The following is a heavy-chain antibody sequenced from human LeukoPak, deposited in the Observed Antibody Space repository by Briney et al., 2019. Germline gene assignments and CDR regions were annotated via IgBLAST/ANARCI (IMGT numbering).Heavy chain of an antibody. CDR3: AKGFEYRAYYFDY. Sequence: PGGSLRLSCAASGSTFSSYSMNWVRQAPGKGLEWVSAISGSGGSTYYADSVKGRFTISRDNSKNTLYLQMNSLRAEDTAVYYCAKGFEYRAYYFDYWGQGTLVTVSS. CDR1: GSTFSSYS. CDR2: ISGSGGST. J-gene: IGHJ4*02. V-gene: IGHV3-23*01. D-gene: IGHD6-6*01.